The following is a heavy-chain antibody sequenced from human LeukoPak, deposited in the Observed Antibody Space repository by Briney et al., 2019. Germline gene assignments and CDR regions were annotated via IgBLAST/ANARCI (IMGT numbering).Heavy chain of an antibody. V-gene: IGHV3-30-3*01. J-gene: IGHJ4*02. CDR2: ISYDGSNK. CDR3: ARVGYSYGPIDY. CDR1: GFTFSSYA. Sequence: PGGSLRLSCAASGFTFSSYAMRWVRQAPGKGLEWVAVISYDGSNKYYADPVKGRFTISRDNSKNTLYLQMNSLRAEDTAIYYCARVGYSYGPIDYWGQGTLVTVSS. D-gene: IGHD5-18*01.